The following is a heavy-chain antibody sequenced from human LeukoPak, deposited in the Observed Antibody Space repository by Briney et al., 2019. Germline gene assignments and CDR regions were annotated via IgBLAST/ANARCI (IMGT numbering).Heavy chain of an antibody. CDR3: ARGYYYGSGSYYNVGWFDP. V-gene: IGHV4-30-2*01. CDR1: GGSISSGGYS. CDR2: IYHSGST. Sequence: KSSEPLSLTCAVSGGSISSGGYSWSWIRQPPGKGLEWIGYIYHSGSTYYNPSLKSRVTISVDRSKNQFSLKLSSVTAADTAVYYCARGYYYGSGSYYNVGWFDPWGQGTLVTVSS. J-gene: IGHJ5*02. D-gene: IGHD3-10*01.